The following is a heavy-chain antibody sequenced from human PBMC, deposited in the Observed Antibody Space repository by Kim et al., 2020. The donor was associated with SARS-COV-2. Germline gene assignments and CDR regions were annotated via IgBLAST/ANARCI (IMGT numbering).Heavy chain of an antibody. J-gene: IGHJ3*02. Sequence: GGSLRLSCAASGFTFNNYAMTWVRQAPGKGLERVSSITVSGDSTYYADSVKGRFTISRDNSKNTLYLQLNSLRAEDTAIYYCAKMMVRTTYDIWGLGTLV. CDR2: ITVSGDST. CDR3: AKMMVRTTYDI. V-gene: IGHV3-23*01. CDR1: GFTFNNYA. D-gene: IGHD3-10*01.